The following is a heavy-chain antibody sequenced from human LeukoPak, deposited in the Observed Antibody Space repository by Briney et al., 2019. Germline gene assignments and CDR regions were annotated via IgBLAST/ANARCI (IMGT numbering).Heavy chain of an antibody. J-gene: IGHJ3*02. D-gene: IGHD3-22*01. CDR2: IYYSGSP. CDR1: GGFISSYY. CDR3: AKYYYDSSGLHNDAFDI. V-gene: IGHV4-59*08. Sequence: SETLSLTCPVSGGFISSYYWSWIRQPPGKGLAWIGYIYYSGSPNYNTCLKSRVTISVDTSRNQFSLKLSSVTAADTAVSYCAKYYYDSSGLHNDAFDIWGQGTMVTVSS.